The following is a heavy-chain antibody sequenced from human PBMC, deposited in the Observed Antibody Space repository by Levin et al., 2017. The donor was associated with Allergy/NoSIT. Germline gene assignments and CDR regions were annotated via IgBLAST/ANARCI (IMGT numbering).Heavy chain of an antibody. V-gene: IGHV5-51*01. D-gene: IGHD5-24*01. J-gene: IGHJ2*01. Sequence: GESLKISCKASGYSFTSSWIGWLRQMPGKGLEWMGFVYPSDSDTRYIPSFQGQVTISVDKSTTTAYLQWSSLKASDTAMYYCARGTYPNYWYFGLWGRGTLVTVSS. CDR1: GYSFTSSW. CDR2: VYPSDSDT. CDR3: ARGTYPNYWYFGL.